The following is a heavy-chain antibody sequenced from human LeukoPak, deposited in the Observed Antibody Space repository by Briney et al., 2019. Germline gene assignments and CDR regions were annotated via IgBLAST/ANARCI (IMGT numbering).Heavy chain of an antibody. CDR2: ISSSGSTI. J-gene: IGHJ6*03. Sequence: GGSLRLSCAASGFTFGSYGMRWVRQAPGKGLEWVSYISSSGSTIYYADSVKGRFTISRDNAKNSLYLQMNSLRAEDTAVYYCARYYYYYYMDVWGKGTTVTVSS. V-gene: IGHV3-48*04. CDR1: GFTFGSYG. CDR3: ARYYYYYYMDV.